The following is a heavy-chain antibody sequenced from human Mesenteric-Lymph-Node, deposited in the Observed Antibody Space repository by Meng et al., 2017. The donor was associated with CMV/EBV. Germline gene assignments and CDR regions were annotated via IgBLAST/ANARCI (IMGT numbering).Heavy chain of an antibody. CDR1: GGSFSGYY. J-gene: IGHJ4*02. CDR2: INHSGST. Sequence: QVQVHEWGAGLVKPSGSLSVTCAVYGGSFSGYYWNWIRQSPEKGLEWIGEINHSGSTTYNPSFTSRIIISVDTSTNQISLNMSSVTAADTAVYYCARGSSYDILTGYFDYWGQGALVTVSS. V-gene: IGHV4-34*01. CDR3: ARGSSYDILTGYFDY. D-gene: IGHD3-9*01.